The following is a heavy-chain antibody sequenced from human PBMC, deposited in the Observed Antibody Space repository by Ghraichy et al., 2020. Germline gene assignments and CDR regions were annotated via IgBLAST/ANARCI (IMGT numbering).Heavy chain of an antibody. CDR1: GYSFTSYW. V-gene: IGHV5-51*01. CDR2: IYPGDSDT. CDR3: SRREDPSYYYGIDL. Sequence: GESLNISCKGSGYSFTSYWIGWVRQMPGKGLEWIGIIYPGDSDTRYSPSFQGQVTITADKSISTAYLQWSSLKASDTAMYYWSRREDPSYYYGIDLWGQGITVTVSS. J-gene: IGHJ6*02.